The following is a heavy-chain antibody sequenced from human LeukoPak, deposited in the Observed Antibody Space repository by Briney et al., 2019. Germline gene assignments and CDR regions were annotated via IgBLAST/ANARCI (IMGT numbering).Heavy chain of an antibody. Sequence: GASVKVSCXASGYTFTNYGISWVRQAPGQGLEWMGWISAYNGNTNYAQKLQGRVTMTTDTSTSTAYMELRSLRSDDTAVYYCARNYDILTGYSIFDYWGQGTLVTVSS. J-gene: IGHJ4*02. CDR3: ARNYDILTGYSIFDY. CDR1: GYTFTNYG. CDR2: ISAYNGNT. V-gene: IGHV1-18*01. D-gene: IGHD3-9*01.